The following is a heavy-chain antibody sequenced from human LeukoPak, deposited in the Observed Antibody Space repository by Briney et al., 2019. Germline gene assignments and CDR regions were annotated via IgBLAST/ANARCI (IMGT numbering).Heavy chain of an antibody. D-gene: IGHD3-16*01. J-gene: IGHJ5*02. CDR1: GYTFTSYD. CDR2: MNPNSGNT. V-gene: IGHV1-8*01. Sequence: ASVKVSCKASGYTFTSYDVNWVRQATGQGLEWMGWMNPNSGNTGYAQKFQGRVTMTRNTSISTAYMELSSLRSEDAAVYYCARAFSLLIAGAFDPWGQGTLVTVS. CDR3: ARAFSLLIAGAFDP.